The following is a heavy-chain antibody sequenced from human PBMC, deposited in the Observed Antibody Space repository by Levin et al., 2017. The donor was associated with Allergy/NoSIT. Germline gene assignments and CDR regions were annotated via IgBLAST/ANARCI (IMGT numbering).Heavy chain of an antibody. D-gene: IGHD6-13*01. CDR1: GFTFGDYA. CDR3: TRRIAAAHDAFDI. Sequence: GGSLRLSCTASGFTFGDYAMSWFRQAPGKGLEWVGFIRSKAYGGTTEYAASVKGRFTISRDDSKSIAYLQMNSLKTEDTAVYYCTRRIAAAHDAFDIWGQGTMVTVSS. V-gene: IGHV3-49*03. J-gene: IGHJ3*02. CDR2: IRSKAYGGTT.